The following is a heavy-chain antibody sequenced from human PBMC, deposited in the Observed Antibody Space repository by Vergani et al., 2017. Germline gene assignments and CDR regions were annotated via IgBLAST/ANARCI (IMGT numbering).Heavy chain of an antibody. CDR2: IYTSGST. Sequence: QVQLQESGPGLVKPSQTLSLTCTVSGGSISSGNYYWSWIRQPAGKGLEWIGRIYTSGSTNYNPSLKSRVTMSVDTSKNQFSLKLSSVTAADTAVYYCARDRLYYYYMDVWGKGTTVTVSS. D-gene: IGHD6-6*01. CDR1: GGSISSGNYY. V-gene: IGHV4-61*02. J-gene: IGHJ6*03. CDR3: ARDRLYYYYMDV.